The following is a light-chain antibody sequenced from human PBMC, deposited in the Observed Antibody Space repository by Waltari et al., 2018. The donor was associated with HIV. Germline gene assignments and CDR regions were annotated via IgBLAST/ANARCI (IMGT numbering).Light chain of an antibody. CDR3: QVWDTISDHRV. V-gene: IGLV3-21*02. CDR1: NIGSKT. CDR2: DDR. J-gene: IGLJ2*01. Sequence: SSVLTQPPSVSVAPGQTARLTCGGDNIGSKTVHWYQQKPGQAPLVGVYDDRDRPSGIPERFSGSNSGNTATLTINRVEAGDEADYYCQVWDTISDHRVFGGGTKLTVL.